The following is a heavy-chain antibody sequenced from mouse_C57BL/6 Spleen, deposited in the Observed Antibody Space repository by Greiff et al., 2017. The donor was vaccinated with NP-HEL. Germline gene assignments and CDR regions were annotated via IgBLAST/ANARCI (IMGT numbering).Heavy chain of an antibody. J-gene: IGHJ1*03. CDR2: ISYDGSN. D-gene: IGHD1-1*01. CDR3: ARDPGYYGSRYFDV. V-gene: IGHV3-6*01. Sequence: EVQLQQSGPGLVKPSQSLSLTCSVTGYSITSGYYWNWIRQFPGNKLEWMGYISYDGSNNYNPSLKNRISITRDTSKNQFFLKLNSVTTEDTATYYCARDPGYYGSRYFDVWGTGTTVTVSS. CDR1: GYSITSGYY.